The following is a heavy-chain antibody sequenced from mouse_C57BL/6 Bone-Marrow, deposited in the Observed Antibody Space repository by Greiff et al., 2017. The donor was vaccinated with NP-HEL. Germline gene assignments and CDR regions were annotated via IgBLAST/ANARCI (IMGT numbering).Heavy chain of an antibody. D-gene: IGHD1-1*01. CDR1: GYTFTSYG. CDR2: IYPRSGNT. Sequence: QVQLQQSGAELARPGASVKLSCKASGYTFTSYGISWVKQRTGKGLEWIGEIYPRSGNTYYNEKFKGKATLTADKSSSTAYMELRSLTSEDSAVYFCRSSYDYAMDYWGQGTSVTVSS. V-gene: IGHV1-81*01. J-gene: IGHJ4*01. CDR3: RSSYDYAMDY.